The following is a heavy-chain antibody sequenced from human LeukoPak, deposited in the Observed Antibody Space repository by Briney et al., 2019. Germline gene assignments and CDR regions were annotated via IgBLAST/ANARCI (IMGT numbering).Heavy chain of an antibody. CDR3: TSLFSASGTFDS. J-gene: IGHJ4*02. D-gene: IGHD3-10*01. V-gene: IGHV4-34*01. Sequence: SETLSLSCAVHGASLSDYYWTWIRQSPEKGLECIGAIDHRGSANYNPPLESRVTISLDTSKNQFSLNLASVTAADTAVYYCTSLFSASGTFDSWGQGTLVAVSS. CDR1: GASLSDYY. CDR2: IDHRGSA.